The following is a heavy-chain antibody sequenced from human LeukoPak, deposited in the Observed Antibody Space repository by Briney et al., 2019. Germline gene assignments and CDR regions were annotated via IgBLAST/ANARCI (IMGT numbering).Heavy chain of an antibody. Sequence: PGGSLRLSCAASGFTFSSYAMSWVRQAPGKGLEWVSAISGSGGSTYYADSVKGRFTISRDNSKNTLYLQMNSLRAEDTAVYYCANSFGGVIVNEYYFDYWGQGTLVTVSS. D-gene: IGHD3-16*02. CDR2: ISGSGGST. V-gene: IGHV3-23*01. J-gene: IGHJ4*02. CDR3: ANSFGGVIVNEYYFDY. CDR1: GFTFSSYA.